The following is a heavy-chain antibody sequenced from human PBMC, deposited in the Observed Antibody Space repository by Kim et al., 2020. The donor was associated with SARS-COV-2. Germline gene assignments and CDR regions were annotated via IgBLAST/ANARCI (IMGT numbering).Heavy chain of an antibody. CDR2: ISYDGSNK. CDR1: GFTFSSYG. J-gene: IGHJ6*01. V-gene: IGHV3-30*18. D-gene: IGHD3-3*01. CDR3: AKDRLITIFGVVPPYGM. Sequence: GGSLRLSCAASGFTFSSYGMHWVRQAPGKGLEWVAVISYDGSNKYYADSVKGRFTISRDNSKNTLYLQMNSLRAEDTAVYYCAKDRLITIFGVVPPYGM.